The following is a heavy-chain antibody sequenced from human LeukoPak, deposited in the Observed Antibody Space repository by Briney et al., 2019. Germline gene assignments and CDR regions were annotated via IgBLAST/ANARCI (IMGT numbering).Heavy chain of an antibody. V-gene: IGHV4-34*01. Sequence: SETLSLTCAVYGGSFSGYYWSWIRQPPGKGLEWIGEINHSVSTNYNPSLKSRVTTSVGTSKNRFPLKLSSVTAADTAVYYCARRIRAVAGNNWFDPWGEGTLVTVSS. D-gene: IGHD6-19*01. CDR1: GGSFSGYY. CDR3: ARRIRAVAGNNWFDP. CDR2: INHSVST. J-gene: IGHJ5*02.